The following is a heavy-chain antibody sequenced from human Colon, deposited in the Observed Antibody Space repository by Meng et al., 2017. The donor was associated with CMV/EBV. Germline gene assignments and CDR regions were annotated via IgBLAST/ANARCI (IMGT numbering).Heavy chain of an antibody. Sequence: GGSLRLSCAASGFSFNNYAMHWVRQAPGKGLEWVAFISYDGFNKNYADSVNGRFTVSRDNSRNTLDLQMSGLRVEDTVVYYCARGGVVVAIKGPDYWGQGTLVTVSS. V-gene: IGHV3-30*04. J-gene: IGHJ4*02. CDR1: GFSFNNYA. CDR2: ISYDGFNK. D-gene: IGHD2-21*01. CDR3: ARGGVVVAIKGPDY.